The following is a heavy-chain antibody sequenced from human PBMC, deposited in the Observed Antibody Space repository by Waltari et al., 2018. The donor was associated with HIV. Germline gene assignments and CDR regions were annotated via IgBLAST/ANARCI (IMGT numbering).Heavy chain of an antibody. CDR2: ISPILGIT. D-gene: IGHD3-22*01. J-gene: IGHJ5*02. CDR1: GGTFSSYA. CDR3: ATPLSAYDSSGYYYH. Sequence: VQLVQSGAEVKKRGSSVKVSCKGSGGTFSSYAISWVRQAPGQGLEWMGRISPILGITNYAQKFQGRVTITADKSTSTAYMELSSLRSEDTAVYYCATPLSAYDSSGYYYHWGQGTLVTVSS. V-gene: IGHV1-69*04.